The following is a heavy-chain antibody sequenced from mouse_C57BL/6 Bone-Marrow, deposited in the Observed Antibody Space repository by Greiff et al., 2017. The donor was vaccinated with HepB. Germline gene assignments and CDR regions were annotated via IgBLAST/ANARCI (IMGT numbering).Heavy chain of an antibody. V-gene: IGHV1-55*01. CDR1: GYTFTSYW. CDR2: IYPGSGST. D-gene: IGHD1-1*01. J-gene: IGHJ2*01. CDR3: ARGTTVVGEFDY. Sequence: QVQLQQPGAEPVKPGASVKMSCKASGYTFTSYWITWVKPRPGQGLEWIGDIYPGSGSTNYNEKFKSKATLTVDTSSSKAYMQLSSLTSEDSAVYYCARGTTVVGEFDYWGQGTTLTVSS.